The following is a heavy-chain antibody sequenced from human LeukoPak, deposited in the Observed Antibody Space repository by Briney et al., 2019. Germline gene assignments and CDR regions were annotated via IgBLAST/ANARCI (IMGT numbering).Heavy chain of an antibody. Sequence: SETLSLTCTVSGGSISSCSYYCARICRPRGEGLEWIGSIYYTGSNYYSPSLKSQVTISVDTSKNQFSLKLSSVTAADTAVYYCARLEVAAVVIWGQGTLVTVSS. V-gene: IGHV4-39*01. CDR1: GGSISSCSYY. CDR3: ARLEVAAVVI. D-gene: IGHD6-13*01. J-gene: IGHJ4*02. CDR2: IYYTGSN.